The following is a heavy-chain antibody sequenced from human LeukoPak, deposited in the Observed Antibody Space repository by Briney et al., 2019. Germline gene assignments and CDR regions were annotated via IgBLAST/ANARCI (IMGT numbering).Heavy chain of an antibody. CDR2: IRYDGSNK. CDR3: ARARGSYLNPFDY. Sequence: QPGGSLRLSCAASGFTFSSYGMHWVRKAPGKGLEWVAFIRYDGSNKYYADSVKGRFTISRDNSKNTLYLQMNSLRAEDTAVYYCARARGSYLNPFDYWGQGTLVTVSS. D-gene: IGHD1-26*01. J-gene: IGHJ4*02. CDR1: GFTFSSYG. V-gene: IGHV3-30*02.